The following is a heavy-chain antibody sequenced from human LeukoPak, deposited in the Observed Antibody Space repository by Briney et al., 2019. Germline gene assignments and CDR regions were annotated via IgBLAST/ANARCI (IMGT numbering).Heavy chain of an antibody. CDR1: GGSISSSNW. CDR3: ARGPLRFLEWLSDY. J-gene: IGHJ4*02. D-gene: IGHD3-3*01. Sequence: SETLSLTCAVSGGSISSSNWWSWVRQPPGKGLEWIGEIYHSGSTNYNPSHKSRVTISVDKSKNQFSLKLSSVTAADTAVYYCARGPLRFLEWLSDYWGQGTLVTVSS. V-gene: IGHV4-4*02. CDR2: IYHSGST.